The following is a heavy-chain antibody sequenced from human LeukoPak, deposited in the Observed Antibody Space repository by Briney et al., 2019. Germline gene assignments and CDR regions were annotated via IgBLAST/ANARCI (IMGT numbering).Heavy chain of an antibody. CDR3: ARASFWSGYQDYWYFDL. V-gene: IGHV4-30-4*08. D-gene: IGHD3-3*01. Sequence: SETLSLTCTVAGGSISSGDYYWSWIRQPPGKGLEWIGYIYYSGSTYYNPSLKSRVTISVDTSKNQFSLKLSSVTAADTAVYYCARASFWSGYQDYWYFDLWGRGTLVTVSS. CDR2: IYYSGST. CDR1: GGSISSGDYY. J-gene: IGHJ2*01.